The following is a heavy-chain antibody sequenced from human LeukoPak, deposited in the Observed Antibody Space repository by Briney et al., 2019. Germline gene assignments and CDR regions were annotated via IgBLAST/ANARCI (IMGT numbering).Heavy chain of an antibody. J-gene: IGHJ4*02. Sequence: SETLSLTCTVSGASISNYYGSWIRQTPEKGLEWMGHIHTSGESRYSPSLESRLTMSIDTSRNQLSLKLTSVTAADTAVYFCARLGSYHDFWGQGALVTVSS. V-gene: IGHV4-4*09. CDR3: ARLGSYHDF. CDR1: GASISNYY. D-gene: IGHD1-26*01. CDR2: IHTSGES.